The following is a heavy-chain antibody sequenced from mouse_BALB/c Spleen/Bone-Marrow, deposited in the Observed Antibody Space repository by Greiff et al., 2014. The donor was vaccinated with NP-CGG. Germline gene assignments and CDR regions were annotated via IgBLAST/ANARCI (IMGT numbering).Heavy chain of an antibody. CDR3: ANCSYGSSLFAY. CDR2: IDPANGNT. D-gene: IGHD1-1*01. J-gene: IGHJ3*01. V-gene: IGHV14-3*02. Sequence: EVKLQESGAELVKPGASVKLSCTASGFNIKDSYMHWVKQRPEQGLEWIGRIDPANGNTKYDPKFKGKATITADTSSNTAYLQLSSLTSEDSAVYYCANCSYGSSLFAYWGQGTLVTVSA. CDR1: GFNIKDSY.